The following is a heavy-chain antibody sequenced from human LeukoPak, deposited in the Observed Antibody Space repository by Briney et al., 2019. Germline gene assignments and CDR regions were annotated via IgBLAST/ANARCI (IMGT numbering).Heavy chain of an antibody. J-gene: IGHJ4*02. D-gene: IGHD6-19*01. Sequence: SETLSLTCAVYGGSFSGYYWSWIRQPPGKGLEWIGEINHSGSTNYNPSLKSRVTISVDTSKNQFSLKLSSVTAEDTAVYYCARGGIAVAGTESDFDYWGQGTLVTVSS. V-gene: IGHV4-34*01. CDR1: GGSFSGYY. CDR2: INHSGST. CDR3: ARGGIAVAGTESDFDY.